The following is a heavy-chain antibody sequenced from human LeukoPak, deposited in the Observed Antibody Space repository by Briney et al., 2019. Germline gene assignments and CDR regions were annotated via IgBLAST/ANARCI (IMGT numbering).Heavy chain of an antibody. D-gene: IGHD6-13*01. Sequence: GGSLRLSCAASGFTFSSYAMHWVRQAPGKGLEWVAVISYDGSNKYYADSVKGRFTISRDNSKNTLYLQMNSLRAEDTAVYYCAREFPGIAAAGTSYFDYWGQGTLVTVSS. CDR3: AREFPGIAAAGTSYFDY. J-gene: IGHJ4*02. CDR1: GFTFSSYA. CDR2: ISYDGSNK. V-gene: IGHV3-30-3*01.